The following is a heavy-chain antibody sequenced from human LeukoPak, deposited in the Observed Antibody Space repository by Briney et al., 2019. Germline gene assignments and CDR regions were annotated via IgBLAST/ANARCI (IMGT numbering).Heavy chain of an antibody. V-gene: IGHV3-33*01. CDR3: ARDSSTHSYYYYYYGMDV. CDR1: GLTFSSYG. CDR2: IWYDGSNK. Sequence: PGRSLRLPCAASGLTFSSYGIHWVRQAPGKGLEGVAFIWYDGSNKYYADSVKGRFTISRDNSKNTLYLQMNSLRAEDTAVYYCARDSSTHSYYYYYYGMDVWGQGTTVTVSS. D-gene: IGHD6-13*01. J-gene: IGHJ6*02.